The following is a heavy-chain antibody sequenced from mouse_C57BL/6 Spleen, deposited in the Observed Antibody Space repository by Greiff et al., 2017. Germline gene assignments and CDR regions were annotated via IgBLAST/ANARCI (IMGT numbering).Heavy chain of an antibody. Sequence: EVKLVESGEGLVKPGGSLKLSCAASGFTFSSYAMSWVRQTPEKRLEWVACISSGGDYIYYADTVKGRFTISRDNARNTLYLQMSSLKSEDTAMYYCTGDYYGSISWFAYWGQKTLVTVAA. CDR1: GFTFSSYA. J-gene: IGHJ3*01. CDR2: ISSGGDYI. V-gene: IGHV5-9-1*02. CDR3: TGDYYGSISWFAY. D-gene: IGHD1-1*01.